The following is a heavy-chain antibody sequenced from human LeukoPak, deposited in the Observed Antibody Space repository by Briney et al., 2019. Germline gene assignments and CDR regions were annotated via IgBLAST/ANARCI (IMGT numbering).Heavy chain of an antibody. CDR3: ARGFSSSRYYYYGMDV. D-gene: IGHD6-6*01. CDR2: IVVGSGNT. CDR1: GFTFTSSA. J-gene: IGHJ6*02. V-gene: IGHV1-58*01. Sequence: ASVKVSCKASGFTFTSSAVQWVRQARGQRLEWIGWIVVGSGNTNYAQKFQERVTITRDMSTSTAYMELSSLRSEDTAVYYCARGFSSSRYYYYGMDVWGQGTTVTVSS.